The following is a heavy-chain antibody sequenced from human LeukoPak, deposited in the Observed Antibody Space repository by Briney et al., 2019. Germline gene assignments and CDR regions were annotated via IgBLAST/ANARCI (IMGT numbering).Heavy chain of an antibody. CDR1: GFTFNDYA. V-gene: IGHV3-72*01. D-gene: IGHD3-22*01. Sequence: GGSLRLSCAASGFTFNDYAMNWVRQAPGKGLEWVGRTRNNANSYTTEYAASVKGRFTISRDDSKNSLFLQMNSLKTEDTAVYYCARERYYYDSSGYRDGFDVWGQGTMVTVSS. J-gene: IGHJ3*01. CDR2: TRNNANSYTT. CDR3: ARERYYYDSSGYRDGFDV.